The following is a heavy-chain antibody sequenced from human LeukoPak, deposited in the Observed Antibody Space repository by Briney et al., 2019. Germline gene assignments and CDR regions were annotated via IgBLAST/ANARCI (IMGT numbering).Heavy chain of an antibody. V-gene: IGHV1-18*01. CDR2: ISTYNGNT. D-gene: IGHD1-26*01. Sequence: VASVKVSCKTSGYTFTSYGIIWVRQAPGQGLEWMGWISTYNGNTNYAQKLQVRVIMTTDTSTSTAYMELRSLRSDDTAVYYCATAMGPTRNYAFDFWGQGTMVAV. CDR3: ATAMGPTRNYAFDF. CDR1: GYTFTSYG. J-gene: IGHJ3*01.